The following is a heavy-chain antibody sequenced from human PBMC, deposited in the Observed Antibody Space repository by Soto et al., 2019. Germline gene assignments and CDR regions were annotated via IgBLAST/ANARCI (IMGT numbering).Heavy chain of an antibody. CDR1: GFMLSNSA. Sequence: EVHLLESGGGLVQPGGSLRLSCVVSGFMLSNSAMSWVRQAPGKGLEWVSSISASGGNTYYADSVKGRFTISRDNSKNTLYLQMNSLRADETAVYYCAKESSILRGYVAMDVWGQGTTVTVSS. CDR2: ISASGGNT. J-gene: IGHJ6*02. D-gene: IGHD3-10*01. V-gene: IGHV3-23*01. CDR3: AKESSILRGYVAMDV.